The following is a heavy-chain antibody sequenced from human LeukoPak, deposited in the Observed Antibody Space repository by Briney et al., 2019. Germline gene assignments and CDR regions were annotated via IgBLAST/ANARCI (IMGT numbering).Heavy chain of an antibody. CDR2: IKQDGSEK. V-gene: IGHV3-7*01. Sequence: GGSLRLSCAASGFTFSSYWMSWVRQAPGKGLEWVANIKQDGSEKYYVDSVKGRFTISRDNAKNSLYLRMNSLRAEDTAVYYCARDSDTQFYDYWGQGTLVTVSS. D-gene: IGHD2-2*02. J-gene: IGHJ4*02. CDR1: GFTFSSYW. CDR3: ARDSDTQFYDY.